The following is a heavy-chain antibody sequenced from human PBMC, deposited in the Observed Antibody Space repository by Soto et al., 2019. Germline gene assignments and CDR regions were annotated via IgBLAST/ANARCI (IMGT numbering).Heavy chain of an antibody. CDR3: ARGVSSSPCFDH. V-gene: IGHV4-31*03. CDR2: IYYSGST. CDR1: GGSISSGGYY. Sequence: QVQLQESGPGLVKPSQTLSLTCTVSGGSISSGGYYWSWIRQHPGKGLEWIGYIYYSGSTYYNPALTSRAGISVATSKKQFSLNLSSVTAADTAGYSCARGVSSSPCFDHWGQGAGVTASS. J-gene: IGHJ4*02. D-gene: IGHD6-13*01.